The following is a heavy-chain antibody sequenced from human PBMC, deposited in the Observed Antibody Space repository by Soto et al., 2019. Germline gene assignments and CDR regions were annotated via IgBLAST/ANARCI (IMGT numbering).Heavy chain of an antibody. Sequence: SETLSLTCTVSGGSISSYYWSWIRQPPGKGLEWIGYIYYSGSTNYNPSLKSRVTISVDTSKNQFSLKLSSVTAADTAVYYCARLSGGESKDVVAANDAFDIWGQGTMVTVSS. V-gene: IGHV4-59*08. CDR3: ARLSGGESKDVVAANDAFDI. J-gene: IGHJ3*02. CDR1: GGSISSYY. D-gene: IGHD2-15*01. CDR2: IYYSGST.